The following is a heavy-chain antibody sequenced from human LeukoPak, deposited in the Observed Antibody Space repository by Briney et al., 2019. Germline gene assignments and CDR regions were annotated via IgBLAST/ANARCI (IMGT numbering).Heavy chain of an antibody. CDR1: GGSISSYY. Sequence: PSETLSLTCTVSGGSISSYYWSWIRQPAGKGLEWIGRIYTSGSTNYNPSLKSRVTMSVDTSKNQFSLKLSSVTAADTAVYYCAREVERVRGYDFWSGYLRYFDYWGQGTLVTVSS. V-gene: IGHV4-4*07. CDR3: AREVERVRGYDFWSGYLRYFDY. D-gene: IGHD3-3*01. CDR2: IYTSGST. J-gene: IGHJ4*02.